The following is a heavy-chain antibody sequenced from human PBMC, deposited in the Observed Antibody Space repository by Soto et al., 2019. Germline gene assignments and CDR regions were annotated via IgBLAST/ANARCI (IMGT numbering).Heavy chain of an antibody. D-gene: IGHD3-10*01. CDR2: IYYSGGT. CDR1: GGSISSYY. V-gene: IGHV4-59*01. Sequence: SETLSLTCTVSGGSISSYYWSWIRQPPGKGLEWIGYIYYSGGTNYNPSLMSRLTMSVDTSKNNFSLKLSSVTAADTAVYYCARGPPRSYGSASWFDTWGQGTLVTVSS. J-gene: IGHJ5*02. CDR3: ARGPPRSYGSASWFDT.